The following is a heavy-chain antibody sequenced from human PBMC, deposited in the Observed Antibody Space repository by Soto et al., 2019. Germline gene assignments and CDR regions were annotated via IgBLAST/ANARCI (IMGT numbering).Heavy chain of an antibody. CDR3: ARVSYYYYMDV. J-gene: IGHJ6*03. V-gene: IGHV3-72*01. Sequence: EVQLVESGGGLVQPGGSLRLSCAASGFTFSDHYMDWVRQAPGKGLEWVGRTRNKANSYTTEYAASVKGRFTISRDDSKNSLYLQMNSLKIEDTAVYYCARVSYYYYMDVWGKGTTVTVSS. CDR2: TRNKANSYTT. CDR1: GFTFSDHY.